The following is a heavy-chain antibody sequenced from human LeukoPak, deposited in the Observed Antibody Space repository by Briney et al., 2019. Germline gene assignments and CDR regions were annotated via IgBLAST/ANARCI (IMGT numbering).Heavy chain of an antibody. CDR1: GFTFSSYA. CDR3: ARLYYYDSSGYYSEDY. J-gene: IGHJ4*02. Sequence: PGGSLRLSCAASGFTFSSYAMSWVRQAPGKGLEWVSAISGSGGNTYYADSVKGRFTISRDNSKNTLYLQMNSLRAEDTAVYYCARLYYYDSSGYYSEDYWGQGTLVTVSS. V-gene: IGHV3-23*01. D-gene: IGHD3-22*01. CDR2: ISGSGGNT.